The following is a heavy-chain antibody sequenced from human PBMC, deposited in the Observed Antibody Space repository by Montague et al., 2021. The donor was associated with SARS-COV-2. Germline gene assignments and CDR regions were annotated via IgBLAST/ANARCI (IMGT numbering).Heavy chain of an antibody. CDR1: GGSFSGYY. V-gene: IGHV4-34*01. CDR3: ARRGRSVWGVTVSAELDY. Sequence: SETLSLTCAVYGGSFSGYYWSWIRQPPEKGLEWIGEINQSGRTKNNPSLKSRVIISVDTSKNQFSLKLSSVTAADTAVYYCARRGRSVWGVTVSAELDYWGQGILVIVSS. CDR2: INQSGRT. J-gene: IGHJ4*02. D-gene: IGHD3-10*01.